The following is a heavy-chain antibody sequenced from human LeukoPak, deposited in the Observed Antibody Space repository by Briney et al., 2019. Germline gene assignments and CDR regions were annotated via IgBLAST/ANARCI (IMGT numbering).Heavy chain of an antibody. J-gene: IGHJ3*01. CDR1: GGSISSSTYY. CDR3: ARTYGDYDDAFDV. CDR2: IYYSGST. D-gene: IGHD4-17*01. V-gene: IGHV4-39*01. Sequence: SETLSLTCTVSGGSISSSTYYWGWIRQPPGKGLEWIGSIYYSGSTYNNPSLKSRVTIFVDTSKNQFSLKLSSVTATDTAVYYCARTYGDYDDAFDVWGQGTMVTVSS.